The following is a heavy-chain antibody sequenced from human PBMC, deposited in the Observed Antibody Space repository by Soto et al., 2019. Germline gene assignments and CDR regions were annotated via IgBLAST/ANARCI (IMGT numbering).Heavy chain of an antibody. J-gene: IGHJ4*02. CDR2: IYYSGST. V-gene: IGHV4-30-4*01. Sequence: SETLSLTCTVSGGSISSGDYYWSWIRQPPGKGLEWIGYIYYSGSTYYNPSLKSRVTISVDTSKNQFSLKLSSVTAADTAVYYCARVSTELDTNFDYWGQGTLVTVSS. CDR3: ARVSTELDTNFDY. D-gene: IGHD1-7*01. CDR1: GGSISSGDYY.